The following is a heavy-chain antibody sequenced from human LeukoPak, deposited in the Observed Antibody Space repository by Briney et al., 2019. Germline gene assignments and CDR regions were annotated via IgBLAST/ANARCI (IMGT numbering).Heavy chain of an antibody. CDR1: GFTFSGYA. CDR3: ANDLTGRVWFDF. D-gene: IGHD3-16*01. Sequence: PGGSLRLSCAAPGFTFSGYAMSWVRQAPGKGLEWVSSISGSGHNTYYADSVKGRFTVSRDNSKYTLYLQMNSLRVEDTAVYQCANDLTGRVWFDFWGQGTLVTVSS. CDR2: ISGSGHNT. V-gene: IGHV3-23*01. J-gene: IGHJ4*02.